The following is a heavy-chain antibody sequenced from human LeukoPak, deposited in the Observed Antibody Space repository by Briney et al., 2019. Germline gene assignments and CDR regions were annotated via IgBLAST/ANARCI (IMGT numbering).Heavy chain of an antibody. J-gene: IGHJ4*02. CDR3: AREIDYGDCYDY. D-gene: IGHD4-17*01. CDR1: GFTFSSYA. CDR2: ISYDGSNK. Sequence: GGSLRLSCAASGFTFSSYAMHWVRQAPGKGLEWVAVISYDGSNKYYADSVKGRFTISRDNSKNTLYLQMNSLRAEDTAVYYCAREIDYGDCYDYWGQGTLVTVSS. V-gene: IGHV3-30*04.